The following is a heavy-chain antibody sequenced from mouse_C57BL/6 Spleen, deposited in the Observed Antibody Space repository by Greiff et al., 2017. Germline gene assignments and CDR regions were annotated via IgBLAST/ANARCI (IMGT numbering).Heavy chain of an antibody. CDR3: ARQGGRYYVTGYFDV. CDR1: GFTFSSYG. Sequence: EVKLMESGGDLVKPGGSLKLSCAASGFTFSSYGMSWVRQTPDKRLEWVATISSGGSYTYYPDSVKGRFTISRDNAKNTLCLQMSSLKSEDTAMYYCARQGGRYYVTGYFDVWGTGTTVTVSS. V-gene: IGHV5-6*01. J-gene: IGHJ1*03. D-gene: IGHD1-1*01. CDR2: ISSGGSYT.